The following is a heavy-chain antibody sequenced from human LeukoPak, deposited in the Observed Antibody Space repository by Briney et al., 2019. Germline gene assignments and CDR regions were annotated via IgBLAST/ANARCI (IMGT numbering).Heavy chain of an antibody. J-gene: IGHJ4*02. Sequence: PSETLSLTCAVYGGSFSGYYWSWIRQPPGKGLEWIGEINHSGSTNYNPSLKSRVTISVDTSKNQFSLKVSSVTAADTAVYYCASQFRMVRGVISYGGQGTLVTVSS. CDR2: INHSGST. CDR3: ASQFRMVRGVISY. V-gene: IGHV4-34*01. D-gene: IGHD3-10*01. CDR1: GGSFSGYY.